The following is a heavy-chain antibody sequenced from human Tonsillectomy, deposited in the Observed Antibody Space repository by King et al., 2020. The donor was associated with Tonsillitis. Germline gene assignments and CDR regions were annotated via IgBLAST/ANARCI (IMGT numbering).Heavy chain of an antibody. J-gene: IGHJ6*02. CDR3: EIPTARMGV. Sequence: QLVQSGADVKRPGASVKVSCKASGYTFTDYYMHWVRQAPGQGPEWMGWINPKSGDTKYAQKFQGRVTMTRDTSISTAYMVLTRLTSDDTAVYYCEIPTARMGVWGQGTTVTVSS. CDR1: GYTFTDYY. CDR2: INPKSGDT. D-gene: IGHD2-21*02. V-gene: IGHV1-2*02.